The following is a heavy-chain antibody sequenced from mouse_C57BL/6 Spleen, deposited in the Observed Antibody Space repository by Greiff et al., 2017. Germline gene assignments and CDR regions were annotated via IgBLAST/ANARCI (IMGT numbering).Heavy chain of an antibody. V-gene: IGHV5-4*01. CDR2: ISDGGSYT. J-gene: IGHJ3*01. CDR3: ARERGDGYYGFAY. Sequence: EVHLVESGGGLVKPGGSLKLSCAASGFTFSSYAMSWVRQTPEKRLEWVATISDGGSYTYYPDNVKGRFTISRDNAKNNLYLQMSHLKSEDTAMYYCARERGDGYYGFAYWGQGTLVTVSA. CDR1: GFTFSSYA. D-gene: IGHD2-3*01.